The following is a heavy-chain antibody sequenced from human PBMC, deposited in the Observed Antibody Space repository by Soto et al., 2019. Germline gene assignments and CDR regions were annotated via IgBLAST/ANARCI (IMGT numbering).Heavy chain of an antibody. V-gene: IGHV4-59*01. CDR3: ARVSVVRGVTRFDP. D-gene: IGHD3-10*01. CDR2: IYYSGST. J-gene: IGHJ5*02. CDR1: GGSSSSYY. Sequence: SETLSLTCTVSGGSSSSYYWSWIRQPPGKGLEWIGYIYYSGSTNYNPSLKSRVTISVDTSKNQFSLKLSSVTAADTAVYYCARVSVVRGVTRFDPWGQGTLVTVSS.